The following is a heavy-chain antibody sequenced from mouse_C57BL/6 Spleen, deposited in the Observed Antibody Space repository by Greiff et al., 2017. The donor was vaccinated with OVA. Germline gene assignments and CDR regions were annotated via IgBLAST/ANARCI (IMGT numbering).Heavy chain of an antibody. Sequence: EVQLVESGGGLVKPGGSLKLSCAASGFTFSDYGMHWVRQAPEKGLEWVAYISSGSSTIYYADTVQGRFTISSATANNTLFLQMTSLRSEDTAMYYCARACCYGGSYFDGWGQGTTLTVSS. J-gene: IGHJ2*01. D-gene: IGHD1-1*01. V-gene: IGHV5-17*01. CDR1: GFTFSDYG. CDR2: ISSGSSTI. CDR3: ARACCYGGSYFDG.